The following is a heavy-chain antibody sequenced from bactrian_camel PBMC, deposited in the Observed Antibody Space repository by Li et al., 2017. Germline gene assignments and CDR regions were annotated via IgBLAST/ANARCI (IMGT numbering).Heavy chain of an antibody. CDR2: VAADGAT. J-gene: IGHJ4*01. CDR1: GNTRNTHC. V-gene: IGHV3S53*01. CDR3: GATATPVGYRWLLRPSEYTY. D-gene: IGHD7*01. Sequence: HVQLVESGGASVQTGGSLRLSCAFSGNTRNTHCMAWFRQTPGKEREGVAGVAADGATLYADSAKGRFTLSLDKVKNNITLQMTNSNPEDSGMYYCGATATPVGYRWLLRPSEYTYWGQGTQVT.